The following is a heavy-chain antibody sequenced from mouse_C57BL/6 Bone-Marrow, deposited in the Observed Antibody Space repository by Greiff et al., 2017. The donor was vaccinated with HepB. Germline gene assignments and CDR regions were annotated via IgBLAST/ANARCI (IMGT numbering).Heavy chain of an antibody. CDR2: IFPGSGST. D-gene: IGHD1-1*01. J-gene: IGHJ3*01. CDR1: GYTFTSHW. V-gene: IGHV1-56*01. Sequence: VKLVESGPELVRPGASVKISCKAPGYTFTSHWMQWVRQRPGQGLEWIGEIFPGSGSTYYNEKFKGKATLTVDTSSSTAYMQLSSLTSEDSAVYFGAREDYGSPWFAYWGQGTLVTVSA. CDR3: AREDYGSPWFAY.